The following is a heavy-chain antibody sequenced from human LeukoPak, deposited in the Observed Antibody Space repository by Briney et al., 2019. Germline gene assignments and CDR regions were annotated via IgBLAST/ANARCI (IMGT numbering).Heavy chain of an antibody. CDR1: GYTFTSYG. CDR2: ISAYNGNT. J-gene: IGHJ4*02. CDR3: ARVQVGAYYFDY. Sequence: ASVKVSCKASGYTFTSYGVNWVRQAPGQGLEWMGWISAYNGNTNYAQKLQGRVTMTTDTSTSTAYMELRSLRSDDTAVYYCARVQVGAYYFDYWGQGTLVTVSS. D-gene: IGHD1-26*01. V-gene: IGHV1-18*01.